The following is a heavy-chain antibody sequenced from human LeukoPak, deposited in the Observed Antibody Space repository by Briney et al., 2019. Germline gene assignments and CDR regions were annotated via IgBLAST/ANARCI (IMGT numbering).Heavy chain of an antibody. CDR1: GFTFGEYS. Sequence: PGGSLRLSCAASGFTFGEYSMNWVRQAPGKGLEWVASVNTVSSYIYYADSMRGRFTISRDNAKNSLFLQMNSLRAEDTAVYYCARLRRNSDRSDFFYYYDHWGQGTLVTVSS. D-gene: IGHD3-22*01. V-gene: IGHV3-21*01. CDR3: ARLRRNSDRSDFFYYYDH. J-gene: IGHJ4*02. CDR2: VNTVSSYI.